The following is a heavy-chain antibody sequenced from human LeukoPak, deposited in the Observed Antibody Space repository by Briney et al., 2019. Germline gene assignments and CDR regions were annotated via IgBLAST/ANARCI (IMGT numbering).Heavy chain of an antibody. D-gene: IGHD3-9*01. V-gene: IGHV3-21*01. CDR3: ARDGDPIDYDILTGYSAFDI. CDR1: GFTFSSYS. CDR2: ISSSGSYI. J-gene: IGHJ3*02. Sequence: PGGSLRLSCAASGFTFSSYSMNWVRQAPGKGLEWVSSISSSGSYIYYADSVKGRFTISRDNAKNSLYLQMNSLRAEDTAVYYCARDGDPIDYDILTGYSAFDIWGQGTMVTVSS.